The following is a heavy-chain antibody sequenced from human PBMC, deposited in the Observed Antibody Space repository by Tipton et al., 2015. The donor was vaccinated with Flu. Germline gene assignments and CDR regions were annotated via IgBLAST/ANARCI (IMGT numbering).Heavy chain of an antibody. J-gene: IGHJ4*02. D-gene: IGHD2/OR15-2a*01. V-gene: IGHV4-38-2*01. CDR2: IYHSGDI. CDR3: ARAEIGDFDY. Sequence: LRLSCAVSGYSISRGYYWGWIQQPPGKGLEWIGSIYHSGDIHFNPSLKSRVSISVDTSNNRFSLNLTSVTAADTAVYYCARAEIGDFDYWGQGTLVTVSS. CDR1: GYSISRGYY.